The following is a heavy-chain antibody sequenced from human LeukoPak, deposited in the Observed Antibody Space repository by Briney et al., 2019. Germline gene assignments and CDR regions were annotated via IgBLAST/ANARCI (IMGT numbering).Heavy chain of an antibody. CDR3: AKDRYGSGSYPLFDY. V-gene: IGHV3-30*18. J-gene: IGHJ4*02. CDR1: GFTFSNYA. Sequence: PGKSLRLSCAASGFTFSNYAMHWVRQAPGKGLEWVAVISFDGSNLYYGDSVKGRFTVSRDNSKSTVYLQMSSLRGDDAAVYYCAKDRYGSGSYPLFDYWGQGTLVTVSS. D-gene: IGHD3-10*01. CDR2: ISFDGSNL.